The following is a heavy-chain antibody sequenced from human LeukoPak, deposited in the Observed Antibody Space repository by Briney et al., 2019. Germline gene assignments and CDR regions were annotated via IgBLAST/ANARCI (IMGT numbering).Heavy chain of an antibody. Sequence: PSETLSLTCTVSGGSISSYYWNWVRQPPGQGLEWIGEIHRAGRTRYNPSLKSRVTISMDYSKNQFSLKLTSVTAADTAIYYCGKTDNPIDYWGPGSLVTVSS. CDR2: IHRAGRT. CDR3: GKTDNPIDY. J-gene: IGHJ4*02. CDR1: GGSISSYY. V-gene: IGHV4-59*12.